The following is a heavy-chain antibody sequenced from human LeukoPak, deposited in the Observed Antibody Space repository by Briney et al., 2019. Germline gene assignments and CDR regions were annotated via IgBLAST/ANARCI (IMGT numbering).Heavy chain of an antibody. CDR3: ARKIYDSSGYFDF. Sequence: SQTLSLTCAISGDSVSSNSAAWNWIRQSPSRGLEWLGRTYYRSRWYDDYAISVESRITINPDTSKNQFSLKLSSVTAADTAVYYCARKIYDSSGYFDFWGQGTLVTVSS. J-gene: IGHJ4*02. D-gene: IGHD3-22*01. CDR2: TYYRSRWYD. V-gene: IGHV6-1*01. CDR1: GDSVSSNSAA.